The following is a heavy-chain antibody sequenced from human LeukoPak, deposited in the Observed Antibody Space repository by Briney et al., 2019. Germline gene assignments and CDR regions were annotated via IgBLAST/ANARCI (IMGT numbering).Heavy chain of an antibody. V-gene: IGHV3-7*01. CDR3: ARRFMGAILKDYYYYYMDV. Sequence: GGSLRLSYAGSGFTFSTYWMTWVRQAPGKGLEWVSNIKQDGSEKYFVDSVKGRFTISRDNANNSLYLQMNSLRAEDTAVYYCARRFMGAILKDYYYYYMDVWGKGTTVTVSS. CDR1: GFTFSTYW. CDR2: IKQDGSEK. J-gene: IGHJ6*03. D-gene: IGHD1-26*01.